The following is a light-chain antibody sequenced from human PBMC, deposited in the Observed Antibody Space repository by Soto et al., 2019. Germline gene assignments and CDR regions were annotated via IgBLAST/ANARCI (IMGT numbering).Light chain of an antibody. J-gene: IGKJ1*01. CDR2: DAS. Sequence: DIQMTQSPSTLSASVEDRVTISCRASQSISSWLAWYQQKPGKAPNLLIYDASSLQSGVPSRFSGIGSGTEFTLTISSLQPDDFATYYCQQYNSHWTFGQGTKVDIK. CDR3: QQYNSHWT. CDR1: QSISSW. V-gene: IGKV1-5*01.